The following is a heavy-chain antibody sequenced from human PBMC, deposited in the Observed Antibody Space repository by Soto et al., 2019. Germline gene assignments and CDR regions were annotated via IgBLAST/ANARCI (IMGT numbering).Heavy chain of an antibody. J-gene: IGHJ5*02. Sequence: QVQLVQSGAEVKKPGSSVKVSCKASGGTFSSYAITWVRQAPGQGLEWMGGIIPIFGTANYAQKFQARVTITADETXSXPYMELSSLRSEATAVYYCARDRGPSSGYYPNWFDPWGQGTLVTVSS. CDR1: GGTFSSYA. CDR2: IIPIFGTA. D-gene: IGHD3-22*01. V-gene: IGHV1-69*12. CDR3: ARDRGPSSGYYPNWFDP.